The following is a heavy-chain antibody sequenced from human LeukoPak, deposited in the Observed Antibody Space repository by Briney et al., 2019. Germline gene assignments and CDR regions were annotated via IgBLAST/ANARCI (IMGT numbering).Heavy chain of an antibody. Sequence: SVKVSCKASGGTFSSYAISWVRQAPGQGLEWMGGIIPIFGTANYAQKFQGRVTITADESTSTAYMELSSLRSEDTAVYYCAHSDVVLDYGDFTKLGYFDYWGQGTLVTVSS. V-gene: IGHV1-69*13. CDR2: IIPIFGTA. D-gene: IGHD4-17*01. J-gene: IGHJ4*02. CDR3: AHSDVVLDYGDFTKLGYFDY. CDR1: GGTFSSYA.